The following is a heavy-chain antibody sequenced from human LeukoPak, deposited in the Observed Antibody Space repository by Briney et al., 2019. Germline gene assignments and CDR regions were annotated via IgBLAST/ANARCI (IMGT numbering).Heavy chain of an antibody. CDR2: ISAYNGNT. D-gene: IGHD2-15*01. V-gene: IGHV1-18*01. CDR1: GYTFTSYG. J-gene: IGHJ4*02. Sequence: WASVKVSCKASGYTFTSYGISWVRQAPGQGLEWMGWISAYNGNTNYAQKLQGRVTMTTDTSTSTAYMELRSLRSDDTAVYYCARDLGILGYCSGGSCFSFDYWGQGTLVTVSS. CDR3: ARDLGILGYCSGGSCFSFDY.